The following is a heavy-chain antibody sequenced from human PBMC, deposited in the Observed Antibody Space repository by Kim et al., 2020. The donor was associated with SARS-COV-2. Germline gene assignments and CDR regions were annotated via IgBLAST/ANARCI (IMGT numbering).Heavy chain of an antibody. D-gene: IGHD2-15*01. CDR1: GFTFSSYA. CDR3: AKDEGYCSGGSCNKVGDY. J-gene: IGHJ4*02. CDR2: ISGSGGST. Sequence: GGSLRLSCAASGFTFSSYAMSWVRQAPGKGLEWVSAISGSGGSTYYADSVKGRFTISRDNSKNTLYLQMNSLRAEDTAVYYCAKDEGYCSGGSCNKVGDYWGQGTLVTVSS. V-gene: IGHV3-23*01.